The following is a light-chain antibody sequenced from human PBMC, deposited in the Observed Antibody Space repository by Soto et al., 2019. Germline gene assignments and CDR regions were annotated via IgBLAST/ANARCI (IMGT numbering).Light chain of an antibody. CDR2: DAS. Sequence: EIVLTQSPATLSLSPGERAALSCRASQSVGSYLAWYQQKPGRAPRLLIYDASNRATGIPARFSGSGSGTDFTLTISSLEPEDFAVNYCQQRSNWPALTFGGGTKAEIK. J-gene: IGKJ4*01. CDR3: QQRSNWPALT. V-gene: IGKV3-11*01. CDR1: QSVGSY.